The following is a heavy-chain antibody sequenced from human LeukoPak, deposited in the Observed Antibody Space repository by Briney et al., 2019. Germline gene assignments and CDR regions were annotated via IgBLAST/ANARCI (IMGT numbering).Heavy chain of an antibody. Sequence: GGTLRLSCAASGFTFSNYGMNWVRQAPGKGLEWVSCISNSSGFIYYADSVKGRFTISRDNSKNTLYLQMNSLRAEDMAVYYCASGSYQKLGAFDIWGEETMVTVS. CDR3: ASGSYQKLGAFDI. J-gene: IGHJ3*02. CDR1: GFTFSNYG. V-gene: IGHV3-21*01. CDR2: ISNSSGFI. D-gene: IGHD1-26*01.